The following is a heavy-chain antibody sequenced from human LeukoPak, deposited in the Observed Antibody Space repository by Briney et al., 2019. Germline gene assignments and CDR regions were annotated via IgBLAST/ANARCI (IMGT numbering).Heavy chain of an antibody. Sequence: GGSLRLSCAASGFTFSVYAMNWVRQTPGPGKGLEWVSDISGSGDATYYADSVKGRFTISRNNSKNTLYLQMSSLRAEDTAVYYCVKDQAPYGPTFSWGQGTLVAVSS. J-gene: IGHJ5*02. V-gene: IGHV3-23*01. CDR1: GFTFSVYA. D-gene: IGHD2-21*01. CDR3: VKDQAPYGPTFS. CDR2: ISGSGDAT.